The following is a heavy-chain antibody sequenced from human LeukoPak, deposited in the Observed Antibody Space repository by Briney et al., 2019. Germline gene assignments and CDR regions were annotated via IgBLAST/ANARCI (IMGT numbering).Heavy chain of an antibody. V-gene: IGHV4-34*01. CDR3: ARGHNWKDY. Sequence: PSETLSLTCAVYGGSFSDYYWSWIRQPPGKGLEWIGEINHSGSTNYNPSLKSRVTISVDTSKNQVSLKLSSVTAVDTAVYFCARGHNWKDYWGQGTLVTVSS. CDR2: INHSGST. D-gene: IGHD1-20*01. J-gene: IGHJ4*02. CDR1: GGSFSDYY.